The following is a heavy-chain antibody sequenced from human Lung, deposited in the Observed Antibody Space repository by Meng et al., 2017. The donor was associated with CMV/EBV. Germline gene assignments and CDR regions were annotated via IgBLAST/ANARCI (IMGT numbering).Heavy chain of an antibody. D-gene: IGHD6-6*01. V-gene: IGHV5-51*01. CDR1: GYSFTSYW. CDR2: IYPGDSDT. CDR3: AREDIAARPYYYYGMDV. J-gene: IGHJ6*02. Sequence: GGSLRLXCKGSGYSFTSYWIGWVRQMPGKGLEWMGIIYPGDSDTRYSPSFQGQVTISADKSISTAYLQWSSLKASDTAMYYCAREDIAARPYYYYGMDVWGQGXTVTVSS.